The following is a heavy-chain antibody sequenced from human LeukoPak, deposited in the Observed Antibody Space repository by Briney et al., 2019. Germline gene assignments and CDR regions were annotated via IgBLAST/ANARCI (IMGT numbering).Heavy chain of an antibody. V-gene: IGHV1-2*02. J-gene: IGHJ4*02. D-gene: IGHD1-26*01. Sequence: ASVKVSCKASGYTFTGYYMHWVRQAPGQGLEWMGWINPNSGGTNYAQKFQGRVTMTRDTSISTAYMELSRLRSGDTAVYYCARGSSGSYNRIDYWGQGTLVTVSS. CDR2: INPNSGGT. CDR1: GYTFTGYY. CDR3: ARGSSGSYNRIDY.